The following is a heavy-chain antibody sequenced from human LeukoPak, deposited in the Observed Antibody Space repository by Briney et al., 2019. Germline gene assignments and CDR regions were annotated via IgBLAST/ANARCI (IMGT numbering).Heavy chain of an antibody. V-gene: IGHV3-33*08. Sequence: PGGSLRLSCAASGFTFSSHAMHWVRQAPGKGLEWVAIIWFDGSNSCYADSVKGRFTISRDNSKNTLYLQMNSLRAEDTAVYYCARVGDYYDMDIWGQGTTVTVSS. CDR1: GFTFSSHA. J-gene: IGHJ6*02. D-gene: IGHD3-16*01. CDR2: IWFDGSNS. CDR3: ARVGDYYDMDI.